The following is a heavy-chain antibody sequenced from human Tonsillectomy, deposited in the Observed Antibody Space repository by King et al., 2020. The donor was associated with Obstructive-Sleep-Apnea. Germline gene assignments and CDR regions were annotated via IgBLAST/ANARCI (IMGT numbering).Heavy chain of an antibody. CDR1: GGSISSGGYY. J-gene: IGHJ6*02. CDR2: IYYSGST. V-gene: IGHV4-31*03. CDR3: AGVGIAVAGTSGYYYGMDV. D-gene: IGHD6-19*01. Sequence: VQLQESGPGLVKPSQTLSLTCTVSGGSISSGGYYWSWIRQHPGKGLEWIGYIYYSGSTYYNPSLKSRVTISVDTSKNQFSLKLSSVTAADTAVYYCAGVGIAVAGTSGYYYGMDVWGQGTTVTVSS.